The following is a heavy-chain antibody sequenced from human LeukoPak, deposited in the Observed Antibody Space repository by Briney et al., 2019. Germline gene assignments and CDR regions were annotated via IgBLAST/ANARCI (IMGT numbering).Heavy chain of an antibody. Sequence: LGESLKISCKGSGYSFTSYWIGWVRQMPGKGLEWMGIIYPGDSDTRYSPSFQGQVTISADKSISTAYLQWSSLRASDTAMYYCARRIRMGPTGRVAFDIWGQGTLVTVSS. CDR1: GYSFTSYW. V-gene: IGHV5-51*01. J-gene: IGHJ3*02. D-gene: IGHD1-26*01. CDR3: ARRIRMGPTGRVAFDI. CDR2: IYPGDSDT.